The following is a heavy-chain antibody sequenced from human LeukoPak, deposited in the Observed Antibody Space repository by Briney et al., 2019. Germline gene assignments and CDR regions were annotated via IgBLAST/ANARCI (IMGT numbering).Heavy chain of an antibody. J-gene: IGHJ4*02. D-gene: IGHD3-10*01. CDR1: GGSISSYY. Sequence: SETLSLTCTVSGGSISSYYWSWIRQPPGKGLEWIGYISYSGRTNYNPSLKSRVTISVDTSKNQFSLKLSSVTAADTAVYYCAREGSGEIDYWGQGTLVTVSS. V-gene: IGHV4-59*01. CDR2: ISYSGRT. CDR3: AREGSGEIDY.